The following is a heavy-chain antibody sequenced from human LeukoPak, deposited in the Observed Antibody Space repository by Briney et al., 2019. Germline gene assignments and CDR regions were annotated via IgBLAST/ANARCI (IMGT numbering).Heavy chain of an antibody. CDR2: ISGYNGNT. V-gene: IGHV1-18*01. Sequence: ASVKVSCKASGYTFTSYGISWVRQAPGQGLEWMGWISGYNGNTKYAQKFQGRVTMTTDTSTSTAYMELSSLRSEDTAVYYCARSDNMERTRTLWFGESFNWFDPWGQGTLVTVSS. D-gene: IGHD3-10*01. CDR1: GYTFTSYG. CDR3: ARSDNMERTRTLWFGESFNWFDP. J-gene: IGHJ5*02.